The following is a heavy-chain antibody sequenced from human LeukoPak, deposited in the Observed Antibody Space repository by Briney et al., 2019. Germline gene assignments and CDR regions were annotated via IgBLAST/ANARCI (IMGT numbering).Heavy chain of an antibody. CDR2: ISAYNGNT. V-gene: IGHV1-18*01. CDR1: GGTFSSYA. D-gene: IGHD3-22*01. CDR3: ARDTEDYDSSGYLDY. Sequence: ASVKVSCKASGGTFSSYAISWVRQAPGQGLEWMGWISAYNGNTNYAQELQGRVTMTTDTSTSTAYMELRSLRSDDTAVYYCARDTEDYDSSGYLDYWGQGTLVTVSS. J-gene: IGHJ4*02.